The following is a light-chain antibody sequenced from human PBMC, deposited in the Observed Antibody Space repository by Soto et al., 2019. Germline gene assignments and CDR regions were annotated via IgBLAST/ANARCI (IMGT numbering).Light chain of an antibody. V-gene: IGKV3-15*01. CDR3: QQYNNWPPWT. CDR1: QSVSSN. Sequence: EIVMTQSPATLSVSPGEGATLSCRASQSVSSNLAWYQQKPGQAPRLLIYGASIRATDIPARFSGGGSGTEFTLTISSLQSEDFAVYYCQQYNNWPPWTFGQGTKVEI. CDR2: GAS. J-gene: IGKJ1*01.